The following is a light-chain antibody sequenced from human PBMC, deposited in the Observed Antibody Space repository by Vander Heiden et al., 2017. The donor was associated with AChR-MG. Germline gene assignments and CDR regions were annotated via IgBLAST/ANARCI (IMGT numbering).Light chain of an antibody. CDR1: QTISPY. CDR3: HQDNSYPWT. J-gene: IGKJ1*01. V-gene: IGKV1-5*03. Sequence: IQMTQSPSTLSASVGDRVTITCRASQTISPYLAWHQQKPGKAPSLLIYKASTLESGVPSRFTGSGSGSGFTLTISSLQPDDFATYYCHQDNSYPWTFGQGTKVEVK. CDR2: KAS.